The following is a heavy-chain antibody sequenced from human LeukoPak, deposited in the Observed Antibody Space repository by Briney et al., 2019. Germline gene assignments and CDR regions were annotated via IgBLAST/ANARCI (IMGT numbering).Heavy chain of an antibody. J-gene: IGHJ6*03. V-gene: IGHV3-23*01. CDR3: AKDFGNNPYYYYYMDV. CDR1: GFTFSSNA. Sequence: GGSLRLSCAASGFTFSSNAMSWVRQAPGKGLEWVSAISGSGGSTYYADSVKGRFTISRDNSKNTLYLQMNSLRAEDTAVYYCAKDFGNNPYYYYYMDVWGKGNTVTVSS. CDR2: ISGSGGST. D-gene: IGHD4-23*01.